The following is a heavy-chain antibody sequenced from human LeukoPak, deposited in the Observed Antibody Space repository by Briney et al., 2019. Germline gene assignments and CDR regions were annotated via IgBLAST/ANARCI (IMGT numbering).Heavy chain of an antibody. V-gene: IGHV1-69*06. D-gene: IGHD6-13*01. CDR3: ARSSIIAAAGPYYFDY. Sequence: SVKVSCKASGGTFSGYAISWVRQAPGQGLEWMGGIIPIFGTANYAQKFQGRVTITADKSTTTAYMELSSLRSEDTAVYYCARSSIIAAAGPYYFDYWGQGTLVTVSS. CDR2: IIPIFGTA. J-gene: IGHJ4*02. CDR1: GGTFSGYA.